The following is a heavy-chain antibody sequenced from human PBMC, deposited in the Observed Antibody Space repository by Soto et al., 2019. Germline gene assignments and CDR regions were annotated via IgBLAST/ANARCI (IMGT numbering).Heavy chain of an antibody. V-gene: IGHV1-69*13. CDR3: ARSAHCSGGSCYPYDFDY. D-gene: IGHD2-15*01. CDR2: IIPIFGTT. J-gene: IGHJ4*02. CDR1: GYTFTSYA. Sequence: GASVKVSCKASGYTFTSYAINWVRQAPGQGLEWMGGIIPIFGTTNYAQKFQGRVTITADESTSTAYMELSSLRSEDTAVYYCARSAHCSGGSCYPYDFDYWGQGTLVTVSS.